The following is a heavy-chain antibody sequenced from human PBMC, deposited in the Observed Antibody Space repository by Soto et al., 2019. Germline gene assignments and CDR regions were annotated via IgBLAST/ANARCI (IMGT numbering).Heavy chain of an antibody. V-gene: IGHV5-51*01. J-gene: IGHJ4*02. CDR1: GDSFNGFW. CDR3: ARQHTLDSRFWYT. D-gene: IGHD6-19*01. Sequence: PGASLKISCKVSGDSFNGFWIGWVRQMPGKGLEWLGSIYPRDSDTRYSPYFQGQVTISADKSLSAAYLQWHSLQASDTAIYYCARQHTLDSRFWYTRGQVSRLTSSS. CDR2: IYPRDSDT.